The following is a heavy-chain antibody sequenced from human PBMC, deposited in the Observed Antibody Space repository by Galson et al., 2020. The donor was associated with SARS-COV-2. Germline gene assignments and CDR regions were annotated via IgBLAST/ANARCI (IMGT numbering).Heavy chain of an antibody. CDR1: DASISSYY. CDR2: IYASGST. J-gene: IGHJ5*02. CDR3: AREVGDPLAVASRWFDP. Sequence: SETLSLTCTVSDASISSYYWSWIRQPAGKGLEWIGRIYASGSTNDNPSLKSRVTMSLDTSKNQFSLNLKSVTAADTAVYYCAREVGDPLAVASRWFDPWGRGILVTVSS. D-gene: IGHD6-19*01. V-gene: IGHV4-4*07.